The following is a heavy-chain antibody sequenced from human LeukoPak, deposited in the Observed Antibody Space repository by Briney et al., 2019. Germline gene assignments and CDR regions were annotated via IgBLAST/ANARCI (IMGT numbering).Heavy chain of an antibody. V-gene: IGHV3-23*01. J-gene: IGHJ4*02. CDR1: GFTFSSYA. CDR3: AKEGRVAADTGDYLDY. CDR2: ISGSGDTT. Sequence: GGSLRLSCAASGFTFSSYAMSWVRQAPGKGLEGVSGISGSGDTTKYADSVKGRFTISRDNSKNTLYLQMNSLRADGTAVYYCAKEGRVAADTGDYLDYWGQGTLVTVSS. D-gene: IGHD6-13*01.